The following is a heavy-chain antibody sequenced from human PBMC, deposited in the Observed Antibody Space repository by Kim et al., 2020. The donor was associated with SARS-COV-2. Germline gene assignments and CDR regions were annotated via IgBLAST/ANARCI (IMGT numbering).Heavy chain of an antibody. J-gene: IGHJ4*02. CDR3: ASGYIYCTGGVCYRYYFDY. Sequence: SETLSLTCTVSGGSISSGGYYWSWIRQHPGKGLEWIGYIYYSGSTYYNPSLKSRVTISVDTSKNQFSLKLSSVTAADTAVYYCASGYIYCTGGVCYRYYFDYWGQGTLVTVSS. D-gene: IGHD2-8*02. CDR2: IYYSGST. CDR1: GGSISSGGYY. V-gene: IGHV4-31*03.